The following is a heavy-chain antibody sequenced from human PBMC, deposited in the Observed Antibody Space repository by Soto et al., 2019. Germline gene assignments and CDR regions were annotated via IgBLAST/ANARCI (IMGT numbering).Heavy chain of an antibody. CDR1: GYTFTYRY. Sequence: QMQLVQSGAEVKKTGSSVKVSCKASGYTFTYRYLHWVRQAPGQALEWMGWSTPFNGNTNYAQKFQDGVTINRDRSMSTAYMELSSLTSEDTAMYYFASGSGDYYGSGILYYYYGMDVWGQGTTVTVSS. J-gene: IGHJ6*02. V-gene: IGHV1-45*02. CDR2: STPFNGNT. CDR3: ASGSGDYYGSGILYYYYGMDV. D-gene: IGHD3-10*01.